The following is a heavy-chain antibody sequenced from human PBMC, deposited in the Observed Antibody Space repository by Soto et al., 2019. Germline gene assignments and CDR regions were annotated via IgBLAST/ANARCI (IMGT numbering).Heavy chain of an antibody. CDR3: SRGILV. D-gene: IGHD6-6*01. V-gene: IGHV4-31*03. Sequence: QVQLQESGPGLVKPSQTLSLTCTVSGGSMNSGGYCWNWIRQHPGEGLDWIGCISYGGTTSYNPSLKIRLTISVDTSKHPFSLMLNSVTAADTAVYYCSRGILVWGQGTLITVSS. CDR1: GGSMNSGGYC. J-gene: IGHJ4*02. CDR2: ISYGGTT.